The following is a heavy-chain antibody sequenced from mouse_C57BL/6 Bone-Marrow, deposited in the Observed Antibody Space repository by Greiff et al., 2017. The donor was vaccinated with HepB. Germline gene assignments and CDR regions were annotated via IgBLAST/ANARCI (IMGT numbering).Heavy chain of an antibody. CDR2: IHPNSGST. D-gene: IGHD1-1*01. V-gene: IGHV1-64*01. J-gene: IGHJ2*01. Sequence: VQLQQSGAELVKPGASVKLSCKASGYTFTSYWMHWVKQRPGQGLEWIGMIHPNSGSTNYNEKFKSKATLTVDKSSSTAYMQLSSLTSEDSAVYYCARGGGASSQLYYFDYWGQGTTLTVSS. CDR3: ARGGGASSQLYYFDY. CDR1: GYTFTSYW.